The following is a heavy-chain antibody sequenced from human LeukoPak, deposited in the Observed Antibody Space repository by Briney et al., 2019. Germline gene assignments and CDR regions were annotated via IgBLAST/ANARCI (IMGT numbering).Heavy chain of an antibody. CDR2: IYYSGST. V-gene: IGHV4-59*01. Sequence: SETLSLTCTVSGGSISSYYWSWIRQPPGKGLEWIGYIYYSGSTNYNPSLKSRVSISVDTSKNQFSLKLSSVTAADTAVYYCARVGCSGGSCRNPVTWFDPWGQGTLVTVSS. CDR1: GGSISSYY. D-gene: IGHD2-15*01. J-gene: IGHJ5*02. CDR3: ARVGCSGGSCRNPVTWFDP.